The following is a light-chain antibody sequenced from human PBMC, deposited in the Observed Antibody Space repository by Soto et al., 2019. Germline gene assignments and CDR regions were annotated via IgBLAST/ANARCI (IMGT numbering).Light chain of an antibody. CDR1: QSVSSSY. V-gene: IGKV3-20*01. J-gene: IGKJ2*01. Sequence: EIVLTQSPGTLSLSPGERATLSCRASQSVSSSYLAWYQHKPGQAPRLLIYGASSRATGIPARFSRSGSGTDFTLTISRLEPEDDAVYYCQQYGSSPHTFGQGTKLEIK. CDR2: GAS. CDR3: QQYGSSPHT.